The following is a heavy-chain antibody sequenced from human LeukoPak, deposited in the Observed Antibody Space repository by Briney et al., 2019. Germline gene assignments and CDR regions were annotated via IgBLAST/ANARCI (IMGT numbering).Heavy chain of an antibody. CDR2: IYYSVNT. V-gene: IGHV4-28*01. Sequence: SETLSLTCAVSGYSVSSDDNWWGWIRQPPGKGLEWIGYIYYSVNTNYNPSLKSRVTMTVDTSKNQFSLKLSSVTAADTAVYYCATYSYGGLDYWGQGTLVTVSS. CDR1: GYSVSSDDNW. CDR3: ATYSYGGLDY. J-gene: IGHJ4*02. D-gene: IGHD4-23*01.